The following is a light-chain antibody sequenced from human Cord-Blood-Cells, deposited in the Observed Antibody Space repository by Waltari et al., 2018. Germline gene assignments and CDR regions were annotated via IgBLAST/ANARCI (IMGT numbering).Light chain of an antibody. J-gene: IGLJ3*02. CDR2: GNI. CDR1: SSNIGSNT. Sequence: QSVLTQPPSASGTPGQRVTISCSGSSSNIGSNTVNWYQQLPGTAPELLIYGNIQGPSGVPDRFSGSKSGTSASLAISGLRSEDEADYYCAAWDDSLNGPVFGGGTKLTVL. CDR3: AAWDDSLNGPV. V-gene: IGLV1-44*01.